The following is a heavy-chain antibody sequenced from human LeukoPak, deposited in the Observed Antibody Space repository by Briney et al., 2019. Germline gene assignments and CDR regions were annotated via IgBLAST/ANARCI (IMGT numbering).Heavy chain of an antibody. CDR2: ISSSSSYI. CDR3: VAHDGSGSYWSYYYYGMDV. Sequence: GGSLRLSCAASGFTFSSYSMNWVRQAPGKGLEWVSSISSSSSYIYYADSVKGRFTISRDNAKNSLYLQMNSLRAEDTAVYYCVAHDGSGSYWSYYYYGMDVWGQGTTVTVSS. CDR1: GFTFSSYS. J-gene: IGHJ6*02. V-gene: IGHV3-21*01. D-gene: IGHD3-10*01.